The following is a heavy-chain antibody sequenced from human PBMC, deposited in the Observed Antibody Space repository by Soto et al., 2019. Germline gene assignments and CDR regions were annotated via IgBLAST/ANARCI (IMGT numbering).Heavy chain of an antibody. Sequence: SVKVSCKAFGGKVSSYAISWVRQAPGQGLEWMGGIIPIFGTANYAQKFQGRVTITADKSTSTAYMELSSLRSEDTAVYYCARDRAKLELFGDFDIWGQGTMVTVSS. J-gene: IGHJ3*02. CDR1: GGKVSSYA. CDR2: IIPIFGTA. CDR3: ARDRAKLELFGDFDI. V-gene: IGHV1-69*06. D-gene: IGHD1-7*01.